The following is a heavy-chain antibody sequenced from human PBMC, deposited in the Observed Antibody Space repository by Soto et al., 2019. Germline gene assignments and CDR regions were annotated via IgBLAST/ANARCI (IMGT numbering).Heavy chain of an antibody. D-gene: IGHD5-18*01. V-gene: IGHV3-23*01. CDR1: GFTISTYV. CDR3: ARDTTWIQNCFNY. CDR2: ISGSGSNT. J-gene: IGHJ4*02. Sequence: AGGSLRLSCAASGFTISTYVMTWVRQAPGKGLEWVSAISGSGSNTYYADSVKGRFTISRDNSRNTLYLQMSSLRAEDTAIYYCARDTTWIQNCFNYWGQGTLVTVSS.